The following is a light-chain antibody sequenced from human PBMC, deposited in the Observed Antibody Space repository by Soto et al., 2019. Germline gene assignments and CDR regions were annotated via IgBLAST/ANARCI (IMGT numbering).Light chain of an antibody. CDR3: SAYAGINNPVI. V-gene: IGLV2-8*01. J-gene: IGLJ2*01. Sequence: QSALTQPPSASGSPGQSVTISCTGTSSDVGGHNFVSWYQQHPGKAPKFLIYEVTKRPSGVPDRFSGSKSGITASLTVSGLQADDEAYYYCSAYAGINNPVIFGGGTKLTVL. CDR2: EVT. CDR1: SSDVGGHNF.